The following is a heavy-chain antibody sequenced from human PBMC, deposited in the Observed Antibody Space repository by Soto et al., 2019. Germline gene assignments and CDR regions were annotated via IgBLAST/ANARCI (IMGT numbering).Heavy chain of an antibody. V-gene: IGHV3-48*01. Sequence: GGSLRLSCAASGFTFSNYNMNWVRQAPGKGLEWVSYISSSSRTIYYADSVKGRFTISRDNVKNSLYLQMNSLRAEDTAVYYCVRGLYNWNYEFWDWGQGTLVTVSS. CDR2: ISSSSRTI. CDR1: GFTFSNYN. CDR3: VRGLYNWNYEFWD. J-gene: IGHJ4*02. D-gene: IGHD1-7*01.